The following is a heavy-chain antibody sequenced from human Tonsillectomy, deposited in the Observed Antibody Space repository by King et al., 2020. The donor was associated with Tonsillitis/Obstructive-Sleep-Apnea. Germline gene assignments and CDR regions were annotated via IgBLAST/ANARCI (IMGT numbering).Heavy chain of an antibody. V-gene: IGHV4-34*01. Sequence: VQLQQWGAGLLKPSETLSLTCAVYGGSFSGYHWSWTRQPPGKGREWIGEINHSGSTNYNPSLKSRVTISVDTSKSQFSLKLSSVTAADTAVYYCARGVWGGYYTRSAVDIWGQGTMVTVSS. CDR2: INHSGST. CDR3: ARGVWGGYYTRSAVDI. J-gene: IGHJ3*02. CDR1: GGSFSGYH. D-gene: IGHD3-3*01.